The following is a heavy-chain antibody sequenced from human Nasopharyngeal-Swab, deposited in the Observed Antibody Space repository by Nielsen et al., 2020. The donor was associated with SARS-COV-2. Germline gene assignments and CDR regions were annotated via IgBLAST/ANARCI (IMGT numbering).Heavy chain of an antibody. Sequence: GESLKISCAASGFTFSSYSMNWVRQAPGKGLEWVSSISSSSSYTYYADSVKGRFTISRDNAKNSLYLQMNSLRAEDTAVYYCAREGLDSGYDYYFDYWGQGTLVTVSS. CDR3: AREGLDSGYDYYFDY. V-gene: IGHV3-21*01. D-gene: IGHD5-12*01. CDR1: GFTFSSYS. J-gene: IGHJ4*02. CDR2: ISSSSSYT.